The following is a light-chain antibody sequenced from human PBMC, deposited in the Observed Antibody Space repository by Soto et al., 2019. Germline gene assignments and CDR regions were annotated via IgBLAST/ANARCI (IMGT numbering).Light chain of an antibody. CDR3: SSYTTSTTVV. Sequence: QSVLTQPASVSGSPGQSITISCTGTSSDVGRYNYVSWYQQHPGKAPKLMIYEVSSRPSGVSNRFSGSKSGNTASLTISGLQPEDEADYYCSSYTTSTTVVFGTGTKLTVL. J-gene: IGLJ1*01. V-gene: IGLV2-14*01. CDR2: EVS. CDR1: SSDVGRYNY.